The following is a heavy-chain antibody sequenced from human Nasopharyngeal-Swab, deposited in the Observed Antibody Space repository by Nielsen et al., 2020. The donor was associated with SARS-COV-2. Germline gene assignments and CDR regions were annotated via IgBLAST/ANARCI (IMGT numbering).Heavy chain of an antibody. V-gene: IGHV3-23*01. CDR1: GFTFSSYA. J-gene: IGHJ4*02. Sequence: GSLRLSCAASGFTFSSYAMSWVRQAPGKGLEWVSAISGSGGSTYYADSVKGRFTISRDNSKNTLYLQMNSLRAEDTAVYYCAKDTQGIVVVYYFDYWGQGTLVTVSS. CDR3: AKDTQGIVVVYYFDY. D-gene: IGHD3-22*01. CDR2: ISGSGGST.